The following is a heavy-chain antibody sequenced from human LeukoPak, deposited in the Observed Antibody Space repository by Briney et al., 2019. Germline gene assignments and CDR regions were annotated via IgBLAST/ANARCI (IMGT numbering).Heavy chain of an antibody. CDR1: GGSISSYY. CDR2: ISTSGST. V-gene: IGHV4-4*07. CDR3: ASRERLWFGEFRAGFDP. D-gene: IGHD3-10*01. Sequence: SETLSLTCTVSGGSISSYYWSWIRQPAGKGLESIGHISTSGSTNYNPSLKSRVTISVDTSKNQFSLKLSSVTAADTAVYYCASRERLWFGEFRAGFDPWGQGTLVTVSS. J-gene: IGHJ5*02.